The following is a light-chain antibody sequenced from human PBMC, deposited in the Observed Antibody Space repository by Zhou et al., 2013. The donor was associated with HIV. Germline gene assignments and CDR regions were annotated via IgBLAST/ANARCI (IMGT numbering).Light chain of an antibody. V-gene: IGKV1-39*01. CDR1: QSISRF. J-gene: IGKJ2*01. CDR2: GAS. Sequence: DIQMTQSPSSLSASVGDRVTITCRASQSISRFLNWYQQKPGKAPKLLIYGASNLQSGVPSRFSGSGSGTDFTLTISSLQPEDFATYYCQQTYSAPLTFGPGDRSWRSN. CDR3: QQTYSAPLT.